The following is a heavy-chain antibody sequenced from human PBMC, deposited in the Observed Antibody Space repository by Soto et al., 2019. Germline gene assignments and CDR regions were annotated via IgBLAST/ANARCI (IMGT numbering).Heavy chain of an antibody. CDR2: IYYSGST. D-gene: IGHD3-9*01. CDR3: ARANHFDWLPQYYYYYMDV. Sequence: SETLSLTCTVSGGSISSYYWSWIRQPPGKGLEWIGYIYYSGSTNYNPSLKSRVTISVDTSKNQFSLKLSSVTAADTAVYYCARANHFDWLPQYYYYYMDVWGKGTTVTVSS. CDR1: GGSISSYY. J-gene: IGHJ6*03. V-gene: IGHV4-59*01.